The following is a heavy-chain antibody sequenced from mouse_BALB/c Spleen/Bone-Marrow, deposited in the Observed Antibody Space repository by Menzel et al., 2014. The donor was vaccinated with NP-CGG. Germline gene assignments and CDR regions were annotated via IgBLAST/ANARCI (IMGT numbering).Heavy chain of an antibody. CDR1: GFNIKDTN. CDR3: ATMITDWYFDV. D-gene: IGHD2-4*01. Sequence: VQLQHSGAELVKPGASVKLSCTASGFNIKDTNMHWVKRRPEQGLEWIGRIDPANGNTKYDPKFQGKATITADTSSNTAYLQLSSLTSEDTAVYYCATMITDWYFDVWGAGTTVTVSS. J-gene: IGHJ1*01. CDR2: IDPANGNT. V-gene: IGHV14-3*02.